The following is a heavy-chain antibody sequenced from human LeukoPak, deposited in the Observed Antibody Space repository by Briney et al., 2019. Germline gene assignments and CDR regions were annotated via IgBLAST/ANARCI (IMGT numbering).Heavy chain of an antibody. J-gene: IGHJ4*02. D-gene: IGHD3-10*01. CDR1: GYTFTSYG. CDR2: ISAYNGNT. V-gene: IGHV1-18*01. CDR3: ARVVSYYYGSGSYYPYYFDY. Sequence: ASVKVSCKASGYTFTSYGISWVRQAPGQGLEWMGWISAYNGNTNYAQKLQGRVTMTTDTSTSTAYMELRSLRSDDTAVYNCARVVSYYYGSGSYYPYYFDYWGQGTLVTVSS.